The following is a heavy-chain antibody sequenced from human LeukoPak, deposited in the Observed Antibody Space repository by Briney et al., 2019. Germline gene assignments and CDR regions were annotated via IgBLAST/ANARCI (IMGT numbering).Heavy chain of an antibody. CDR1: GFTFSTYE. V-gene: IGHV3-48*03. CDR2: NSSSGRNS. CDR3: ASTPPSYYYGMDV. J-gene: IGHJ6*02. D-gene: IGHD2-15*01. Sequence: GGSLRLSCAASGFTFSTYEMNWVRQAPGKGLEWVSYNSSSGRNSSYADSVKGRFTISRDNAKNSLYLQMTSLRAADTAVYYCASTPPSYYYGMDVWGQGTTVTVSS.